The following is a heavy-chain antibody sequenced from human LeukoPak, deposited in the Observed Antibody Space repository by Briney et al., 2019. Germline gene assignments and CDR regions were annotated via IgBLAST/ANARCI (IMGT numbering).Heavy chain of an antibody. Sequence: GGSLRLSCAASGFTFSSYGMHLVRQAPGKGLEWVAVIWYDGSNKYYADSVKGRFTISRDNSKNTLYLQMNSLRAEDTAVYYCARATAYDSSGYVRYWGQGTLVTVSS. CDR2: IWYDGSNK. J-gene: IGHJ4*02. CDR3: ARATAYDSSGYVRY. CDR1: GFTFSSYG. D-gene: IGHD3-22*01. V-gene: IGHV3-33*01.